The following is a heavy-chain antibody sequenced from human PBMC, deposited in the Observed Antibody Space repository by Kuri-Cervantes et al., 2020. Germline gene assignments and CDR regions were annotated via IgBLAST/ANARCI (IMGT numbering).Heavy chain of an antibody. CDR1: GFNFDDFA. J-gene: IGHJ3*02. V-gene: IGHV3-9*01. D-gene: IGHD6-13*01. CDR3: ARSGSSWRRGDAFDI. Sequence: GGSLRLSCIASGFNFDDFAMHWVRQAPGKGLEWVSGISWNSARIGYADSVKGRFTISRDNAKNSLYLQMNSLRVEDTAVYYCARSGSSWRRGDAFDIWGQGTMVTVSS. CDR2: ISWNSARI.